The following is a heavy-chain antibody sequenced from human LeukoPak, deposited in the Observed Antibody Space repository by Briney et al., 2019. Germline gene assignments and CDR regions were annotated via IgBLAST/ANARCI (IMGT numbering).Heavy chain of an antibody. J-gene: IGHJ4*02. CDR3: ASLAFGGGDY. Sequence: PGGSLRLSCAASGFTFDVYGMSWVRQAPGKGVEWVSGINWNGGSTGYADSVKGRFTISRDNAKNTLYLQMNSLRAEDTAVYYCASLAFGGGDYWGQGTLVTVSS. CDR1: GFTFDVYG. V-gene: IGHV3-20*04. CDR2: INWNGGST. D-gene: IGHD3-16*01.